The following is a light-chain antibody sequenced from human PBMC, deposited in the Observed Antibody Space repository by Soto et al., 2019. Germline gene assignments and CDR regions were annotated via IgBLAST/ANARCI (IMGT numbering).Light chain of an antibody. J-gene: IGKJ1*01. CDR3: QQYNVWPPWT. Sequence: EIVMTQSPATLSVSPGERATLSCRASQSVSNKLAWYQQKPGQAPRLLIYGASTRATGIPARFSGSGSGTEFSLTISSLQSEDFAVYYCQQYNVWPPWTFGQGTKVDNK. V-gene: IGKV3-15*01. CDR1: QSVSNK. CDR2: GAS.